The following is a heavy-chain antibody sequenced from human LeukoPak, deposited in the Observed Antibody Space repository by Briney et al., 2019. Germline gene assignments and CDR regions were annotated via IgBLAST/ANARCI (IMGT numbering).Heavy chain of an antibody. V-gene: IGHV3-30*04. CDR3: ARAGSYYYYGMDV. CDR2: ISYDGSNK. D-gene: IGHD3-10*01. CDR1: GFTFSSYA. J-gene: IGHJ6*02. Sequence: GGSLRLSCVASGFTFSSYAMHWVRQAPGKGLEWVAVISYDGSNKYYADSVKGRFTISRDNSKNTLYLQMNSLRAEDTAVYYCARAGSYYYYGMDVWGQGTTVTVSS.